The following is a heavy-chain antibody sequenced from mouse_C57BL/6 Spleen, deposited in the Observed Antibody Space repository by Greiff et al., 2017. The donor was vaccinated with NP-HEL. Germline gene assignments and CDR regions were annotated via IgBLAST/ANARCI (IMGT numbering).Heavy chain of an antibody. Sequence: VQLQQSGAELVKPGASVKISCKASGYAFSSYWMNWVKQRPGQGLEWIGQIYPGDGDTNYNGKFKGKATLTADKSSSTAYMQLSSLTSEDSAVYFCARRDYDYDVAMDYWGQGTSVTVSS. J-gene: IGHJ4*01. D-gene: IGHD2-4*01. CDR1: GYAFSSYW. CDR2: IYPGDGDT. CDR3: ARRDYDYDVAMDY. V-gene: IGHV1-80*01.